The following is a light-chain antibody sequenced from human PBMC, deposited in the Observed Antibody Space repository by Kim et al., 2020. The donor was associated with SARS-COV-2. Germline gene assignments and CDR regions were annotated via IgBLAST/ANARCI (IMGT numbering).Light chain of an antibody. CDR2: QDF. Sequence: VSQGQTANITCSGDNLGNKYVSWYQQRPGQSPLLLIYQDFKRPSGIPERFSASNSGNTAALTISGTQSMDEADYYCQALDSSTVVFGEGTQLTVL. V-gene: IGLV3-1*01. CDR1: NLGNKY. CDR3: QALDSSTVV. J-gene: IGLJ2*01.